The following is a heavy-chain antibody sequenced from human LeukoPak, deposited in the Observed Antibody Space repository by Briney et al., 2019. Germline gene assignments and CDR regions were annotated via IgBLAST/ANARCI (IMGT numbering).Heavy chain of an antibody. Sequence: TSETLSLTCTVSGGSISSSSYYWGWIRQPPGKGLEWVGSIYYSGSTYYNPSLKSRVTISVDTSNNQLSLKLSSVTAADTAVYYCARCHYYGSGSSGDLFDYWGQGTLVTVSS. CDR1: GGSISSSSYY. V-gene: IGHV4-39*01. CDR3: ARCHYYGSGSSGDLFDY. D-gene: IGHD3-10*01. CDR2: IYYSGST. J-gene: IGHJ4*02.